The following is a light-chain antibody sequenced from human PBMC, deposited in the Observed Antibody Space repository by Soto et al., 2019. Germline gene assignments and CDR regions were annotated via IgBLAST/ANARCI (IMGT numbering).Light chain of an antibody. CDR2: VAS. Sequence: DIQLTQSPSFLSASVGDRVTITCRASQDTRSYLAWYQQKPGKAPKLLIYVASTLQSGVPSRFSGIGSGTEFTLTISSLQPEDFATYCCQQHNSYALSFGPGTTVEIK. J-gene: IGKJ3*01. CDR1: QDTRSY. V-gene: IGKV1-9*01. CDR3: QQHNSYALS.